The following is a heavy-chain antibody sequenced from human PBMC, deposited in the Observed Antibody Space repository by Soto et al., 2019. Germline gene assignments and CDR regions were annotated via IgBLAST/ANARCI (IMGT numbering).Heavy chain of an antibody. CDR1: GFTVSSNY. CDR3: ARHIVVVTASPHAFDI. J-gene: IGHJ3*02. CDR2: IYSGGST. V-gene: IGHV3-53*01. Sequence: EVQLVESGGGLIQPGGSLRLSCAASGFTVSSNYMSWVRQAPGKGLEWVSVIYSGGSTYYADSVKGRFTISRDNSKNTLYLQMNGLRAEDTAVYYCARHIVVVTASPHAFDIWGQGTMVTVSS. D-gene: IGHD2-21*02.